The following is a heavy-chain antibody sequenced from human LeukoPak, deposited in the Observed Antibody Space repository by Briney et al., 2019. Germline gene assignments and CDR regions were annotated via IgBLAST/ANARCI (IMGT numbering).Heavy chain of an antibody. V-gene: IGHV3-23*01. D-gene: IGHD7-27*01. CDR2: IATSDGNA. CDR3: AKDGGLWVSAHWGDS. CDR1: GFTFSSYT. J-gene: IGHJ4*02. Sequence: GGSLRLSCAASGFTFSSYTMSWVRQAPGKGLEWVSTIATSDGNAYCADSVKGRFTVSRDNSKNTLFLQMNSLRAEDTAVYYCAKDGGLWVSAHWGDSWGRGTLVTVSS.